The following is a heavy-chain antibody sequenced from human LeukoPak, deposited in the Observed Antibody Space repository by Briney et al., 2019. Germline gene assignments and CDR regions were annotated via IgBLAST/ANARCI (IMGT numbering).Heavy chain of an antibody. CDR3: ASHPGVSVDY. CDR2: IWYDGRNK. Sequence: GGSLRLSCAASGFTFSNNGMHWVRQAPGKGLEWVAFIWYDGRNKYYADSVKGRFTISRDNSKNTLYLQMNSLGAEDTAVYYCASHPGVSVDYWGQGTLVTVSS. CDR1: GFTFSNNG. V-gene: IGHV3-30*02. J-gene: IGHJ4*02. D-gene: IGHD3-10*01.